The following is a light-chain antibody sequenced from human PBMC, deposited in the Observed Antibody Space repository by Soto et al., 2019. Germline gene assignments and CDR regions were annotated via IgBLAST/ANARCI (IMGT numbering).Light chain of an antibody. CDR1: QSISDW. CDR3: QEYRSAT. CDR2: DAS. Sequence: DIQMTQSPSTLSASVGDRVTITCRASQSISDWVAWYQQKPGKAPNLLNYDASKLHSGAPSRFCGSGSGTEFTLTIRSLQPDDLATYYGQEYRSATFGQGTKLELE. V-gene: IGKV1-5*01. J-gene: IGKJ2*01.